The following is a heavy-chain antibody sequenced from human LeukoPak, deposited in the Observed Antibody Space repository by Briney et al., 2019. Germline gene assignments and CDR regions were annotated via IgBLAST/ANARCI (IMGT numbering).Heavy chain of an antibody. V-gene: IGHV4-59*08. D-gene: IGHD3-22*01. J-gene: IGHJ4*02. Sequence: PSETLPLTCTVSGGSISNYYWTWIRQPPGKGLEWIGYIYYSGSTNYNPSLKSRVTISVDTSKNQFSLKLSSVTAADTAVYYCAGQGDYDTLFDYWGQGTLVTVSS. CDR1: GGSISNYY. CDR2: IYYSGST. CDR3: AGQGDYDTLFDY.